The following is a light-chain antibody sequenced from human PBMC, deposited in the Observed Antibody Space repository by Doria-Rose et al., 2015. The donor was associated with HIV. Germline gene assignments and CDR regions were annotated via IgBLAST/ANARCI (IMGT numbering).Light chain of an antibody. CDR1: QSFSSTY. CDR3: HQYGTSWT. V-gene: IGKV3-20*01. Sequence: EIVMTQSPGTLSLSPGERATLSCRASQSFSSTYLAWYQQKPGQAPSLLIYDGSTRATGIPDRCSASGPGTDFTLTINRLEPEDFALYYCHQYGTSWTFGQGTKVE. CDR2: DGS. J-gene: IGKJ1*01.